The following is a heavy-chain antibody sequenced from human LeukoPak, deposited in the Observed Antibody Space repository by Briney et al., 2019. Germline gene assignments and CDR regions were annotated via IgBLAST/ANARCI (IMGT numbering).Heavy chain of an antibody. J-gene: IGHJ4*02. CDR1: GGSITNGGYY. CDR2: IFHSGST. CDR3: ARLGPVPYYFDY. D-gene: IGHD2-21*01. V-gene: IGHV4-30-2*02. Sequence: PSQTLSLTCTVSGGSITNGGYYWSWIRQPPGKGLEWIGYIFHSGSTYYNPSLKSRVTISVDTSKNQFSLKLSSVTAADTAVYYCARLGPVPYYFDYWGQGTLVTVSS.